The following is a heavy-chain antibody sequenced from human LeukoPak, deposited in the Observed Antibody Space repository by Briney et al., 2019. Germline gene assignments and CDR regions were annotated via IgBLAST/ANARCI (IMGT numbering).Heavy chain of an antibody. Sequence: SETLSLTCTVSGGSISSYYWSWIRQLPGKGLEWIGYIYYSGSTYYNPSLKSRVTISVDTSKNQFSLKLSSVTAADTAVYYCARVLAARREIDYWGQGTLVTVSS. CDR3: ARVLAARREIDY. D-gene: IGHD6-6*01. V-gene: IGHV4-30-4*08. CDR1: GGSISSYY. J-gene: IGHJ4*02. CDR2: IYYSGST.